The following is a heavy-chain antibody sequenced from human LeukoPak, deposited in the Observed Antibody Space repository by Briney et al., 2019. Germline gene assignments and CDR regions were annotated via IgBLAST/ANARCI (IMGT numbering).Heavy chain of an antibody. CDR2: IIPIFGTA. V-gene: IGHV1-69*01. J-gene: IGHJ4*02. CDR3: ARADSSGYYYSY. Sequence: SVKVSCKASGGTFSSYAISWVRQAPGQGLEWMGGIIPIFGTANYAQKFQGRVTTTADESTSTAYMELSSLRSEDTAVYYCARADSSGYYYSYWGQGTLVTVSS. D-gene: IGHD3-22*01. CDR1: GGTFSSYA.